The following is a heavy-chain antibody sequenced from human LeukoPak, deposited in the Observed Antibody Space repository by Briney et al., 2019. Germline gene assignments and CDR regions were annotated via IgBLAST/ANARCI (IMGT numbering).Heavy chain of an antibody. CDR3: ARTRAVAALYQLDF. V-gene: IGHV3-23*01. J-gene: IGHJ4*02. D-gene: IGHD6-19*01. Sequence: GGSLRLSCAASGFTFGGYAMSWVRPAPGKGLEWVSAIGDGGSITFYADSVKGRFTISRDNSKNTLYLQMNSLRAEDTALYYCARTRAVAALYQLDFWGQGTLVTVSS. CDR2: IGDGGSIT. CDR1: GFTFGGYA.